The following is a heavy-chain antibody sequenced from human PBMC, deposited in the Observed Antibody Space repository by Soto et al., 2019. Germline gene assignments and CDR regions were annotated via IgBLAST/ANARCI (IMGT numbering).Heavy chain of an antibody. CDR2: MHHGGNP. V-gene: IGHV4-4*02. D-gene: IGHD3-10*01. Sequence: SETRSVTRAVSGDSITNNNWWTWLRQSPGKGLEWIGEMHHGGNPDYNPSLRSRVTISVDKSKNQFSLHLSSVTAADSAVYYCARTSGGTYSFDPWGQGTLVTVSS. CDR3: ARTSGGTYSFDP. J-gene: IGHJ5*02. CDR1: GDSITNNNW.